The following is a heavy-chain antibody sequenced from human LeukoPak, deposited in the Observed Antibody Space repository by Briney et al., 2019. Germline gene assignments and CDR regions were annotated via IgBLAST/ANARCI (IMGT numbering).Heavy chain of an antibody. Sequence: ASVKVSCKTSGYTLTTYSLHWVRQAPGQGLEWMGIMNPSSGTTTYGQKFQGRVTMTSDTSTRTVYMELSSLRSEDTAVYYCARPRYCSTTTCLNLDYWGQGTLVTVSS. D-gene: IGHD2-2*01. CDR1: GYTLTTYS. J-gene: IGHJ4*02. V-gene: IGHV1-46*01. CDR3: ARPRYCSTTTCLNLDY. CDR2: MNPSSGTT.